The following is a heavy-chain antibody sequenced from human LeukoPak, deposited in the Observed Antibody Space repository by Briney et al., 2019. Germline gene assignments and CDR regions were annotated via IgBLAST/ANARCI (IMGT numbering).Heavy chain of an antibody. Sequence: GGSLRLSCAASGFTFSSYAMSWVRQAPGKGLERVSAISGSGGSTYYADSVKGRFTISRDNSKNTLYLQMNSLRAEDTAVYYCAKRGMAAPYYYYYMDVWGKGTTVTVSS. CDR3: AKRGMAAPYYYYYMDV. CDR1: GFTFSSYA. D-gene: IGHD6-13*01. J-gene: IGHJ6*03. CDR2: ISGSGGST. V-gene: IGHV3-23*01.